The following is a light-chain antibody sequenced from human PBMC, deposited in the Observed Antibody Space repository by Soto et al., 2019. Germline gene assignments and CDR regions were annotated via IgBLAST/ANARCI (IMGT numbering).Light chain of an antibody. CDR2: GAS. CDR3: LQCDGSLT. Sequence: EIVLTQSPGTLSLSPGERATLSCRASQTVSSNYLAWYQQKPGQAPRLLIYGASNRATGIPNRFSGSVSGTDFILTISGQEPEEFAVYYCLQCDGSLTFGGGTKVEIK. J-gene: IGKJ4*01. CDR1: QTVSSNY. V-gene: IGKV3-20*01.